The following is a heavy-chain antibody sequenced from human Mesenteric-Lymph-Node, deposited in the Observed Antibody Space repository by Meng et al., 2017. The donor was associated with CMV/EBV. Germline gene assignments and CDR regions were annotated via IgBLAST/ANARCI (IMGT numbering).Heavy chain of an antibody. V-gene: IGHV4-34*01. Sequence: VYGGSFSGYYWSWIRQPPGKGLEWIGEINHSGSTNYNPSLKSRVTISVDTSKNQFSLKLSSVTAADTAVYYCARRGGYNWTPRYFDYWGQGTLVTVSS. CDR3: ARRGGYNWTPRYFDY. CDR2: INHSGST. J-gene: IGHJ4*02. CDR1: GGSFSGYY. D-gene: IGHD1-20*01.